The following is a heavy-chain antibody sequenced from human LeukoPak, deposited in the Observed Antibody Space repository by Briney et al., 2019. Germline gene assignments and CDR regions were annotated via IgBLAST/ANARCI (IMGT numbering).Heavy chain of an antibody. CDR3: ARELGRYNWFDP. J-gene: IGHJ5*02. V-gene: IGHV4-61*08. D-gene: IGHD7-27*01. Sequence: PSETLSLTCTVSGGSISSGGYYWSWIRQHPGKGLEWIGYIYYGGSTNYNPSLKSRVTISVDTSKNQFSLKLSSVTAADTAVYYCARELGRYNWFDPWGQGTLVTVSS. CDR1: GGSISSGGYY. CDR2: IYYGGST.